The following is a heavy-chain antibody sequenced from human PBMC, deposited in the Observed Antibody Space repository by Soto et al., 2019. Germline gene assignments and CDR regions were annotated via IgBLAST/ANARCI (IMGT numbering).Heavy chain of an antibody. CDR1: GFTFSSYS. D-gene: IGHD3-22*01. J-gene: IGHJ4*02. V-gene: IGHV3-48*02. CDR3: ARDVPYYYDSSGHPLFDY. CDR2: ISSSSSTI. Sequence: GSLRLSCAASGFTFSSYSMNWVRQAPGKGLEWVSYISSSSSTIYYADSVKGRFTISRDNAKNSLYLQMNSLRDEDTAVYYCARDVPYYYDSSGHPLFDYWGQGTLVTVSS.